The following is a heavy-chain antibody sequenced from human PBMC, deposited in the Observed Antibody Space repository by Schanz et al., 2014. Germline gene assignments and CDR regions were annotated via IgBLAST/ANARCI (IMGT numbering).Heavy chain of an antibody. CDR1: GFTLSNSD. CDR2: IGYLGDT. V-gene: IGHV3-13*01. CDR3: ARGTDWNLHY. Sequence: EVQLVESGGGLVQPGGSLRLSCAASGFTLSNSDMHRVRQGTGKGLELVSTIGYLGDTYYPDSVKGRFTVSRDSGQNSWDHQMNSLRAGDTAVYYCARGTDWNLHYWGQGALVTVSS. J-gene: IGHJ4*02. D-gene: IGHD1-1*01.